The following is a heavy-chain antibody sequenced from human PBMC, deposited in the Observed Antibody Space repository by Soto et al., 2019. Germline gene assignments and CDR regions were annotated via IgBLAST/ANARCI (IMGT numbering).Heavy chain of an antibody. CDR3: ARDRAPKGVTPFYLDY. CDR1: GFTFKTYS. CDR2: ISGGSKTI. J-gene: IGHJ4*02. Sequence: PGGSLRLSCAASGFTFKTYSMSWVRQAPGKGLEWVSYISGGSKTIYYADSLRGRFSISRDNAKNSMYLQMNSLRDEDTAVYYCARDRAPKGVTPFYLDYWGQGVLVTVSS. D-gene: IGHD3-10*01. V-gene: IGHV3-48*02.